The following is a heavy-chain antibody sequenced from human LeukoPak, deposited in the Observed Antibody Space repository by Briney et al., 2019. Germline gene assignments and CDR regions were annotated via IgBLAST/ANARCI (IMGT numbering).Heavy chain of an antibody. CDR3: AGDKKHRTYYGFWSGYYGFDP. CDR2: IIPIFGTA. V-gene: IGHV1-69*05. D-gene: IGHD3-3*01. CDR1: GGTFSSYA. Sequence: SVKVSCKASGGTFSSYAISWVRQAPGQGLEWMGGIIPIFGTANYAQKFQGRVTITTDESTSTAYMELSSLRSEDTAVYYCAGDKKHRTYYGFWSGYYGFDPWGQGTLVTVSS. J-gene: IGHJ5*02.